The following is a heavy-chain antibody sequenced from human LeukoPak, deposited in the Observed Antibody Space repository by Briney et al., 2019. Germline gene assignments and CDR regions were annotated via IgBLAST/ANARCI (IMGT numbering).Heavy chain of an antibody. V-gene: IGHV3-20*04. Sequence: GGSLRLSCAASGFNFDDYAMSWVRQAPGKGLEWVSSINWNGGSTGYADSVKGRFTISRDNAKNSLYLQMNSLRAEDTAVYYCAKDLDGVYSYGTFDYWGQGTLVTVSS. CDR1: GFNFDDYA. CDR3: AKDLDGVYSYGTFDY. CDR2: INWNGGST. D-gene: IGHD5-18*01. J-gene: IGHJ4*02.